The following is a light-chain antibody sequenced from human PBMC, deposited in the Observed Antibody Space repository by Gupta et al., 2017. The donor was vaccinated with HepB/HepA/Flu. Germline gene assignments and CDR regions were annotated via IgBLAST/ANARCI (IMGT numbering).Light chain of an antibody. CDR3: QQYNYWRPSYT. Sequence: DIMMTQSSATLAVFPGRRATLSCRASQSVSTNLALYQQQHGQAPRLLIYAASARATVIPARFSGSGCGTEFTLTISSLQSEDSEVDFCQQYNYWRPSYTFGQGTKVEIK. J-gene: IGKJ2*01. CDR2: AAS. CDR1: QSVSTN. V-gene: IGKV3-15*01.